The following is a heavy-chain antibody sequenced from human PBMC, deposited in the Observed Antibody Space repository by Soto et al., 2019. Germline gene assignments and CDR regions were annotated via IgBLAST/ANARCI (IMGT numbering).Heavy chain of an antibody. CDR1: GFTFTSNA. D-gene: IGHD2-15*01. J-gene: IGHJ4*02. V-gene: IGHV3-23*01. CDR2: ISGSGATT. Sequence: EVQLLESGGGLVQPGGSLRLSCAASGFTFTSNAMSWVRQAPGKGLEWVSAISGSGATTYYADSVKGRFTISRDNSKNTLYLQMHSLRAEDTAVYYCAKVSKYCSGGYCYSKYFFDYWGQGTLVTVSS. CDR3: AKVSKYCSGGYCYSKYFFDY.